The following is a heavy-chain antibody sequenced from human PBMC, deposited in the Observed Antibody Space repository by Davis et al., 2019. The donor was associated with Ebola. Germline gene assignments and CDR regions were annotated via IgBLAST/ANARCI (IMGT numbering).Heavy chain of an antibody. V-gene: IGHV3-20*04. Sequence: GESLKISCAASGFTFSSHGMSWVRQTPGKGLEWVSGINWHGGSTGYADSVKGRFTISRDNSKNTLYLQMNSLRAEDTAVYYCAKDSLPTYYDFWSGHNWFDPWGQGTLVTVSS. D-gene: IGHD3-3*01. CDR3: AKDSLPTYYDFWSGHNWFDP. J-gene: IGHJ5*02. CDR1: GFTFSSHG. CDR2: INWHGGST.